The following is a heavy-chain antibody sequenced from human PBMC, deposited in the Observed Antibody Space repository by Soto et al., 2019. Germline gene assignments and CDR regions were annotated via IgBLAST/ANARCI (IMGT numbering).Heavy chain of an antibody. D-gene: IGHD6-13*01. J-gene: IGHJ1*01. Sequence: GGSLRLSCAASGFTFSSYEMNWVRQAPGMGLEWVSYISSSGSTIYYADSVKGRFTISRDNAKNSLYLQMNSLRAEDTAVYYCARALIAAEYFQHWGQGTLVTVSS. CDR3: ARALIAAEYFQH. CDR2: ISSSGSTI. V-gene: IGHV3-48*03. CDR1: GFTFSSYE.